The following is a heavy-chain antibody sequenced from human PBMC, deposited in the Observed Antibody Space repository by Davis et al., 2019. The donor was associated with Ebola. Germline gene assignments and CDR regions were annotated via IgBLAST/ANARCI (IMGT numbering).Heavy chain of an antibody. CDR1: GGSISSYY. D-gene: IGHD1-7*01. CDR2: IYTSGST. J-gene: IGHJ5*02. Sequence: PGGSLRLSCTVSGGSISSYYWSWIRQPAGQGLEWIGRIYTSGSTNYNPSLKSRVTMSVDTSKNQFSLKLSSVTAADTAVYYCARESERNYWGGCWFEPWGQGTLVTVSS. CDR3: ARESERNYWGGCWFEP. V-gene: IGHV4-4*07.